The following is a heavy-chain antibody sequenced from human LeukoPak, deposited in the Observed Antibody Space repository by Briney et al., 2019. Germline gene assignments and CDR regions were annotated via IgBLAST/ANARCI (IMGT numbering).Heavy chain of an antibody. V-gene: IGHV3-23*01. CDR1: GFTFSSSE. CDR2: ITGDGTTT. J-gene: IGHJ4*02. CDR3: AKMQGYFDY. Sequence: GGSLRLSCAASGFTFSSSEMSWVRQAPGKGLQWVSAITGDGTTTYYADSVKGRFTISRDNSKNMLYLQMSSLRAEDTAVYYCAKMQGYFDYWGQGTLVPVSS.